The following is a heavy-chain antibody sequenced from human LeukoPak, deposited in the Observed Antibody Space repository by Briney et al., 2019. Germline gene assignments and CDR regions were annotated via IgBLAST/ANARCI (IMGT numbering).Heavy chain of an antibody. D-gene: IGHD3-10*01. CDR1: GGTFSSYA. CDR2: VIPIFGTA. J-gene: IGHJ4*02. V-gene: IGHV1-69*01. CDR3: AKRYGSGSYPLDY. Sequence: SVKVSCKASGGTFSSYAISWVRQAPGQGLEWMGGVIPIFGTANYAQKFQGRVTITADESTSTAYMELSSLRSEDTAVYYCAKRYGSGSYPLDYWGQGTLVTVSS.